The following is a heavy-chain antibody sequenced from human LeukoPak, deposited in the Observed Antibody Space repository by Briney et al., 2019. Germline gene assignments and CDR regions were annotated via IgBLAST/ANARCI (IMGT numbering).Heavy chain of an antibody. CDR1: GGSIGSNY. CDR3: TREATANSGGYYFDY. D-gene: IGHD6-25*01. J-gene: IGHJ4*02. V-gene: IGHV4-4*07. Sequence: SETLSLTCTVSGGSIGSNYWSWVRQPAGKGVEWVGRINISGNTNYNPSLKSRVTMSVDTSKNQFSLRLNFVTAADTAVYYCTREATANSGGYYFDYWGQGTLVTVSS. CDR2: INISGNT.